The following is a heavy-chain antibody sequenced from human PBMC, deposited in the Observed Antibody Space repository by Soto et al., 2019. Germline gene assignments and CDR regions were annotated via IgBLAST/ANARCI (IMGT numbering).Heavy chain of an antibody. J-gene: IGHJ6*02. V-gene: IGHV4-31*03. Sequence: QVQLQESGPGLVKPSQTLSLTCTVSGGSISSGGYYWSWIRQHPGKGLEWIGYIYYSGSTYYNPSLKSRVTISVDTSNNQFSLKLSSVTAADTAVYYCARDRYGDSYYYYYGMNVWGQGTTVTVSS. CDR2: IYYSGST. D-gene: IGHD4-17*01. CDR1: GGSISSGGYY. CDR3: ARDRYGDSYYYYYGMNV.